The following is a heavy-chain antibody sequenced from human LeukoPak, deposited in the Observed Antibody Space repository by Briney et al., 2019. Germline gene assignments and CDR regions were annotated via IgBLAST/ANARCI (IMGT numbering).Heavy chain of an antibody. Sequence: GGSLRLSCAASGFTFSSYTMNWVRQAVGQGLECVSTISDPHSGSQTHYADSVKGRFTIPRDDSQNTVYLQMDSLRAEDTAVYYCTTRLQHHFDYWGQGTQVTVSS. CDR1: GFTFSSYT. D-gene: IGHD2-15*01. V-gene: IGHV3-23*01. CDR2: ISDPHSGSQT. J-gene: IGHJ4*02. CDR3: TTRLQHHFDY.